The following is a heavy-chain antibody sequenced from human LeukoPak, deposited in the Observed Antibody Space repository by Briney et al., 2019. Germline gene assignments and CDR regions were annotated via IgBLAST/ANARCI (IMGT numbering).Heavy chain of an antibody. CDR3: ARAGEITVTTWLNAFDV. CDR1: GGTFSSYA. D-gene: IGHD4-17*01. J-gene: IGHJ3*01. CDR2: IIPIFGTA. Sequence: SVKVSCKASGGTFSSYAISWVRQAPGQGLEWMGGIIPIFGTANYAQKFQGRVTITADESTSTAYMEVSSLRPEDTAVYYCARAGEITVTTWLNAFDVWGQGTMVTVSS. V-gene: IGHV1-69*01.